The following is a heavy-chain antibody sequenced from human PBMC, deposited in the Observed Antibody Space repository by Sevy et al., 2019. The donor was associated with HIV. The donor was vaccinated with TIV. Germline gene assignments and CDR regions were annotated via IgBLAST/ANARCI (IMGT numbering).Heavy chain of an antibody. Sequence: GGSLRLSCAASVFTFSSYWMSWVRQAPGKGLEWVANIKQDGSEKYYVDSVKGRFTISRDNAKNSLYLQMNSLRAEDTAVYYCASSGIAAPPVGFDYWGQGTLVTVSS. D-gene: IGHD6-13*01. J-gene: IGHJ4*02. CDR1: VFTFSSYW. CDR2: IKQDGSEK. CDR3: ASSGIAAPPVGFDY. V-gene: IGHV3-7*01.